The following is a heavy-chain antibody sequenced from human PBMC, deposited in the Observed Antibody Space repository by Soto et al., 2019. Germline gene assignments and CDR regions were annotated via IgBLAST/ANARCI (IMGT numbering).Heavy chain of an antibody. CDR2: IYYSGST. CDR3: ARRYGGTFDY. V-gene: IGHV4-59*08. CDR1: GGSISSYN. D-gene: IGHD2-15*01. J-gene: IGHJ4*02. Sequence: QVQLQESGPGLVKPSETLSLTCTVSGGSISSYNWSWIRQPPGKGLEWIGYIYYSGSTNYNPSLKSRVTISVDTSKNQFSLKLSSVTAADTAVYYCARRYGGTFDYWGQGTLVTVSS.